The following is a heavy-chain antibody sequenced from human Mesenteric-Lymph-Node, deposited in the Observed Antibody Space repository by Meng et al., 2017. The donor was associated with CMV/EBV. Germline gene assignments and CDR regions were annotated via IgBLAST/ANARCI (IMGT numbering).Heavy chain of an antibody. CDR2: IHSDGST. Sequence: GGSLRLSCAASGFAFSNYAMHWVRQAPGKGLEWVSIIHSDGSTYYADSVKGRFTISRDNSKNTLYLEMNSLRAEDTAVYYCARTNYYDSSRYYRGGFDYWGQGTLVTVSS. V-gene: IGHV3-53*01. CDR3: ARTNYYDSSRYYRGGFDY. D-gene: IGHD3-22*01. CDR1: GFAFSNYA. J-gene: IGHJ4*02.